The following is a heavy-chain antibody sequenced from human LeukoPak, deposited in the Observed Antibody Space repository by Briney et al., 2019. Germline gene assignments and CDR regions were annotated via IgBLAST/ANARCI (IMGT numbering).Heavy chain of an antibody. CDR3: ARGRGGRFLEWLFKSGSFDY. V-gene: IGHV4-34*01. CDR2: INHSGST. J-gene: IGHJ4*02. CDR1: GGSFSGYY. D-gene: IGHD3-3*01. Sequence: PSETLSLTCAVYGGSFSGYYWSWLRQPPGKGLEWIGEINHSGSTNYNPSLTSRVTISVDTSKNQFSLKLSSVAAADTAVYYCARGRGGRFLEWLFKSGSFDYWGQGTLVTVSS.